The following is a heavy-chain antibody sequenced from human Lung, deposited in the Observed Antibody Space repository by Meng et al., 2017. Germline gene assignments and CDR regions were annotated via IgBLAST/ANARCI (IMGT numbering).Heavy chain of an antibody. CDR3: ARGPTTMAHDFDY. CDR1: CGAFSHYS. Sequence: SETRHLPCVFSCGAFSHYSWSWIRQPPGKGLELIGEINHSGSTNYNPYLESRATRSVDTSQNNLSLKLSSVTAADSAVYYCARGPTTMAHDFDYWGQGTLVTVSS. V-gene: IGHV4-34*01. J-gene: IGHJ4*02. CDR2: INHSGST. D-gene: IGHD4-11*01.